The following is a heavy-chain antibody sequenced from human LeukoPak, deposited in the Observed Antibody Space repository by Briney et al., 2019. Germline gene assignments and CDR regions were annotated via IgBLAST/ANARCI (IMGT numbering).Heavy chain of an antibody. J-gene: IGHJ1*01. CDR2: VSPTAGSS. Sequence: GGSLRLSCVASGFTFGNYAMTWVRQAPGKGLEWVSAVSPTAGSSYYADSVKGRFTISRDNSKNTLYLQMNSLRAEDTAVYYCANTIHSSSWPEYFQHWGQGTLVTVSS. V-gene: IGHV3-23*01. CDR3: ANTIHSSSWPEYFQH. D-gene: IGHD6-13*01. CDR1: GFTFGNYA.